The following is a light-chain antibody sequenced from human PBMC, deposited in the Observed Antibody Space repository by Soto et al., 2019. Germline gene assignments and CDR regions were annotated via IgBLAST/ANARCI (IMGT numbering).Light chain of an antibody. CDR1: QTISGT. CDR2: GAS. J-gene: IGKJ1*01. V-gene: IGKV3-15*01. CDR3: QQYDNWPWT. Sequence: IVMSHSIATLSVSKGGKATLSRRARQTISGTLAWYQQKPGQAPRLLIHGASTRAPGFPARFSGSGSGTDFTLTISSLQSEDFAVYYCQQYDNWPWTFGQGSKVDVK.